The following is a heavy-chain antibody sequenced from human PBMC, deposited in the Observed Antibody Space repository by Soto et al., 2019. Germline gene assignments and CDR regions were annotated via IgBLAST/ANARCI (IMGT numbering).Heavy chain of an antibody. D-gene: IGHD2-15*01. CDR1: GGTFSSYA. Sequence: QVQLVQSGAEVKKPGSSVKVSCKASGGTFSSYAISWVRQAPGQGLEWMGGIIPIFGTANYAQKFQGRVTITAVEYASTAYMELSSLRSEDTAVYYCARAGDIVVVVAATRYSYCMDVWGQGTTVTVSS. CDR3: ARAGDIVVVVAATRYSYCMDV. J-gene: IGHJ6*02. V-gene: IGHV1-69*12. CDR2: IIPIFGTA.